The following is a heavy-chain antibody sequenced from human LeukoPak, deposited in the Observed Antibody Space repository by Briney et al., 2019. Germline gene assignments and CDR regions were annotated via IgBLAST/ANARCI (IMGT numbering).Heavy chain of an antibody. CDR2: ISDAGGGT. D-gene: IGHD6-13*01. Sequence: GGSLRLSCAASGFTFSTYAMSWVRQAPGKGLEWASAISDAGGGTYYADSVKGRFTVSRDNSKNTLYLQLNSLRAEDTALYYCTRIAATSNTDYWGQGTLVTVSS. CDR3: TRIAATSNTDY. CDR1: GFTFSTYA. J-gene: IGHJ4*02. V-gene: IGHV3-23*01.